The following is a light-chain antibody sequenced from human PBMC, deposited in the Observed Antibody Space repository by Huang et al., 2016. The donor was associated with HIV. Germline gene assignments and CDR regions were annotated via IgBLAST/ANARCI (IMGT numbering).Light chain of an antibody. CDR2: KAS. V-gene: IGKV1-5*03. CDR1: QSISTF. CDR3: QEYSTYSA. J-gene: IGKJ1*01. Sequence: QMTQSPSTLSASVGDRVTITCRASQSISTFLAWYQHQPGKATKLLIYKASYLRKGVPSRFSGGGSVTDFTLTISSLQPDDSATYYCQEYSTYSAFGQGTKVEVK.